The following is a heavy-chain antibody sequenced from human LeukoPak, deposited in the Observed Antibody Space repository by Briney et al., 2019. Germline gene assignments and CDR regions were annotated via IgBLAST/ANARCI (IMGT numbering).Heavy chain of an antibody. D-gene: IGHD6-13*01. J-gene: IGHJ4*02. CDR3: ARVVVVIAAAGTITEPIDY. CDR2: INHSGST. V-gene: IGHV4-34*01. Sequence: SETLSLTCAVYGGSFSGYYWSWIRQPPGKGLEWIGEINHSGSTNYNPSLKSRVTISVDTSKNQFSLKLSSVTAADTAVYYCARVVVVIAAAGTITEPIDYWGQGTLVTVSS. CDR1: GGSFSGYY.